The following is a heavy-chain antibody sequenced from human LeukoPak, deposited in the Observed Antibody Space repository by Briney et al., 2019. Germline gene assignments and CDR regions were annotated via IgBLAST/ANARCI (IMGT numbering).Heavy chain of an antibody. J-gene: IGHJ4*02. D-gene: IGHD6-6*01. CDR2: IIPILGIA. V-gene: IGHV1-69*04. Sequence: AASVKVSCKASGYTFTSYDINWVRQAPGQGLEWMGRIIPILGIANYAQKFQGRVTITADKSTSTAYMELSSLRSEDTAVYYCARESIAALPDYWGQGTLVTVSS. CDR3: ARESIAALPDY. CDR1: GYTFTSYD.